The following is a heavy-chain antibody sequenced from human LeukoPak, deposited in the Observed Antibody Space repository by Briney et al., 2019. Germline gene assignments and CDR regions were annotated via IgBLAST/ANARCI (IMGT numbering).Heavy chain of an antibody. CDR3: ARSNLPAATNYYYYYYMDV. Sequence: PSETLSLTCTVSGYSISSGYDWGWIRQPPGKGLEWIGSIYYRRTTYYNPSLKSRVTISVDTSKNQFSLRLSSMTAADTAVYYCARSNLPAATNYYYYYYMDVWGKGTTVTVSS. CDR2: IYYRRTT. D-gene: IGHD2-2*01. J-gene: IGHJ6*03. V-gene: IGHV4-38-2*02. CDR1: GYSISSGYD.